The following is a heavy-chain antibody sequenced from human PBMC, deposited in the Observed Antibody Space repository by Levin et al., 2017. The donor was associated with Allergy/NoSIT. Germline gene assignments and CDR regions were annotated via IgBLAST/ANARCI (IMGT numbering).Heavy chain of an antibody. Sequence: TGESLKISCAASGFTFSSYDMHWVRQATGKGLEWVSAIGTAGDTYYPGSVKGRFTISRENAKDSLYLQMNSLRAGDTAVYFCARGLGRGTTYDTSGYFNYWGQGTLVTVSS. CDR2: IGTAGDT. CDR3: ARGLGRGTTYDTSGYFNY. V-gene: IGHV3-13*04. D-gene: IGHD3-22*01. CDR1: GFTFSSYD. J-gene: IGHJ4*02.